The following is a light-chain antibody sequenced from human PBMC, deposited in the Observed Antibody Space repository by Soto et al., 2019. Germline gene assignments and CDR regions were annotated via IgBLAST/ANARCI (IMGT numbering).Light chain of an antibody. CDR3: AAWDDSLSGWV. CDR1: SSNIGSNY. J-gene: IGLJ3*02. V-gene: IGLV1-47*01. CDR2: RNN. Sequence: QSVLIQPPSASGIPGQRVTISCSGSSSNIGSNYACWYQQLPGTAPKLLISRNNQRPSGVPDRFSGSKSGTSASLAISGLRSEDGADYYCAAWDDSLSGWVFGGGTKLTVL.